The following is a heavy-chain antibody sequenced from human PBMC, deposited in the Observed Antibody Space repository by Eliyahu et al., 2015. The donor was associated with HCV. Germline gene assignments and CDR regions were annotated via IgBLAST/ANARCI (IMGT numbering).Heavy chain of an antibody. CDR3: ANYYDSSGYYH. Sequence: EVQLVESGGGLVQPGGSLRLSCAASGFTFSSFWMSWVRQVPGKGLAWVANINQDGSVKNYVDSVKGRFTISRDNAKNSLSLQMNSLRAEDTAVYYCANYYDSSGYYHWGQGTLVTVSS. J-gene: IGHJ5*02. D-gene: IGHD3-22*01. CDR2: INQDGSVK. V-gene: IGHV3-7*02. CDR1: GFTFSSFW.